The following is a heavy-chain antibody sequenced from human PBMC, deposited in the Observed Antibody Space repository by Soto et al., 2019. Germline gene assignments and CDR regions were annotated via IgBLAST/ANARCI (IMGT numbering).Heavy chain of an antibody. CDR1: GGTFSSYT. J-gene: IGHJ6*02. D-gene: IGHD3-10*01. CDR3: ARGRSGNYYYYGMDV. V-gene: IGHV1-69*02. CDR2: IIPILGIA. Sequence: QVQLVQSGAGVKKPGSSVKVSCKASGGTFSSYTISWVRQAPGQGLEWMGRIIPILGIANYAQKFQGRVTITADKSTSTAYMELSSLRSEDTAVYYCARGRSGNYYYYGMDVWGQGTTFSVSS.